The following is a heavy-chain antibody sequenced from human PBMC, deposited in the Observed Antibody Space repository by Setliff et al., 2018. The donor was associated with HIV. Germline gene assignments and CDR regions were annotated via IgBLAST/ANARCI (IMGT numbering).Heavy chain of an antibody. V-gene: IGHV4-39*07. Sequence: KPSETLSLTCTVSGASISSSTDYWGWIRQSPGKGLEWIGSRYYSGSTYQNPSLKSRVTIPVDTSKNQLSLKLTSVSAADTAVYYCARGRLRTVTSLIKKRASYTWLDPWGQGTLVTVPQ. J-gene: IGHJ5*02. CDR3: ARGRLRTVTSLIKKRASYTWLDP. CDR1: GASISSSTDY. CDR2: RYYSGST. D-gene: IGHD3-16*01.